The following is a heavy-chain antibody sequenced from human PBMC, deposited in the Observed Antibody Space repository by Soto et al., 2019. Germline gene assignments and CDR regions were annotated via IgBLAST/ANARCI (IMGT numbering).Heavy chain of an antibody. D-gene: IGHD4-4*01. J-gene: IGHJ4*02. V-gene: IGHV4-31*03. CDR2: TYYSGTT. CDR3: ARKSDRRNNFDY. Sequence: SETLSLTCTVSGGSSSSGTHFWSWIRQFPGKGLEWIGYTYYSGTTYYNPSLKSRVTMSVDTSKNQFSLKLNSVIAADTAVYYCARKSDRRNNFDYWGQGTLVTVSS. CDR1: GGSSSSGTHF.